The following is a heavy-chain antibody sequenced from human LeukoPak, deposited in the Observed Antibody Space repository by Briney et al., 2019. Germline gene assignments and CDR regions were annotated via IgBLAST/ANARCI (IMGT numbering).Heavy chain of an antibody. V-gene: IGHV4-59*08. J-gene: IGHJ4*02. CDR3: ARVGMVRGVYYYFDY. Sequence: SETLSLTCTVSGGSISSYYWSWIRQPPGKGLEGIGDIYYSGSTNYNPSLKSRVTISVDTSKNQFSLKLSSVTAADTAVYYCARVGMVRGVYYYFDYWGQGTLVTVSS. D-gene: IGHD3-10*01. CDR1: GGSISSYY. CDR2: IYYSGST.